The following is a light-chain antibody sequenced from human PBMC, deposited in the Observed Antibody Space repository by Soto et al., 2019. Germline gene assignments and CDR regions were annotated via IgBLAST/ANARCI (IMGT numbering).Light chain of an antibody. V-gene: IGKV3-15*01. CDR1: QSVSSSY. CDR3: QQYNNWPQT. Sequence: EIWLTQSPGTLSFSPGERAPLSCRASQSVSSSYLAWYQQKTGQAPRLLIYDASTRATGIPARFSGSGSGTDFTLTISGLQSEELAVYYCQQYNNWPQTVGQGTKVEIK. CDR2: DAS. J-gene: IGKJ1*01.